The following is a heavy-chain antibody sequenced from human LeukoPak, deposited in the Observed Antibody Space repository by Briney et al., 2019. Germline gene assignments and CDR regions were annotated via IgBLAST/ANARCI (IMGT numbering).Heavy chain of an antibody. CDR2: INHSGST. V-gene: IGHV4-34*01. Sequence: SETLSLTCAVYGGSFSGYYWSWIRQPPGKGLEWIGEINHSGSTNYNPSPKSRVTISVDTSKDQFSLKLSSVTAADTAVYYCARGRSPDTAIVTFDYWGQGTLVTVSS. CDR3: ARGRSPDTAIVTFDY. D-gene: IGHD5-18*01. CDR1: GGSFSGYY. J-gene: IGHJ4*02.